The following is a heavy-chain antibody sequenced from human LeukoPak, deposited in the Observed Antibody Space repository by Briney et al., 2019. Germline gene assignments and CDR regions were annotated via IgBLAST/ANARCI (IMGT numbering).Heavy chain of an antibody. J-gene: IGHJ3*02. CDR3: AGLKARPVDAFDI. V-gene: IGHV4-39*01. CDR2: IYYSGST. CDR1: GGSISSSSYY. Sequence: PSETLSLTCTVSGGSISSSSYYWGRIRQPPGKGLEWIGSIYYSGSTYYNPSLKSRVTIFVDTSKNQFSLKLSSVTAADTAVYYCAGLKARPVDAFDIWGQGTMVTVSS.